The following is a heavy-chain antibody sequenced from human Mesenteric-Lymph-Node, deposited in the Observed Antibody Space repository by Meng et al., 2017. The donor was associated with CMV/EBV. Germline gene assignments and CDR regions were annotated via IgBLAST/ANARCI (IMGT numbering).Heavy chain of an antibody. Sequence: GESLKISCAASGFTFSSYWMHWVRQAPGKGLLCVSRINSDGSSTSYADSVKGRFTISRDNAKNTLYLQMNNLRAGDTAVYYCARDVDYGGNRAMGAFDIWGQGTMVTVSS. CDR3: ARDVDYGGNRAMGAFDI. CDR2: INSDGSST. D-gene: IGHD4-23*01. V-gene: IGHV3-74*01. J-gene: IGHJ3*02. CDR1: GFTFSSYW.